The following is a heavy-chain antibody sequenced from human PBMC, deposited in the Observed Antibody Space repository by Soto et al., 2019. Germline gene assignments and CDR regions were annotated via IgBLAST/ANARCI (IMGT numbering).Heavy chain of an antibody. CDR2: IIPIFGTA. J-gene: IGHJ4*02. Sequence: GASVKVSCKASGGTFSSYAISWARQAPGQGLEWMGGIIPIFGTANYAQKFQGRVTITADESTSTAYMELSSLRSEDTAVYYCARDLGTSFGYCSGGPCLVNDYWGQGTLVTVSS. D-gene: IGHD2-15*01. CDR3: ARDLGTSFGYCSGGPCLVNDY. V-gene: IGHV1-69*13. CDR1: GGTFSSYA.